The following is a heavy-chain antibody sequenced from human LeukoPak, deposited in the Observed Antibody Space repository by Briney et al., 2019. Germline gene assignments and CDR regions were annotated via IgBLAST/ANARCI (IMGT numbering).Heavy chain of an antibody. D-gene: IGHD6-19*01. CDR3: ARDVGPIAVAGTLDY. CDR2: IRYDGSNK. J-gene: IGHJ4*02. V-gene: IGHV3-30*02. Sequence: GGSLRLSCAASGFTFSTYGIHWVRQAPGKGLEWVAFIRYDGSNKYYADSVKGRFTISRDNSKSTVYLQMNSLRAEDTAVYYCARDVGPIAVAGTLDYWGQGTLVTVSS. CDR1: GFTFSTYG.